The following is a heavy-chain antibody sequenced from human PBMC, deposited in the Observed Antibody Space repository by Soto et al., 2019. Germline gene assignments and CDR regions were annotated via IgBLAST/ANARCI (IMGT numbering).Heavy chain of an antibody. CDR3: ARLGGLGILYRGWFDP. CDR1: GGSISSSSYY. Sequence: QLQLQESGPGLVKPSETLSLTCTVSGGSISSSSYYWGWIRQPPGKGLEWIGSIYYRGSTYYNPALRSRVTISVDTSKNQFSLKLSSVTAADTAVYYCARLGGLGILYRGWFDPWGQGTLVTVSS. J-gene: IGHJ5*02. V-gene: IGHV4-39*01. D-gene: IGHD2-21*01. CDR2: IYYRGST.